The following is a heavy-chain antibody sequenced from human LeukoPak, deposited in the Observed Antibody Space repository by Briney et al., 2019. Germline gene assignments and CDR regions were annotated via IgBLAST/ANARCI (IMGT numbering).Heavy chain of an antibody. CDR3: VRVKGSYFDY. CDR2: ISSSGSAI. V-gene: IGHV3-48*01. CDR1: GFTLSSYS. D-gene: IGHD2-15*01. Sequence: GGSLRLSCAASGFTLSSYSINWVRQAPGKGLEWVSYISSSGSAIYYVDSVKGRFTVSRDNAKNSLFLQMNSPRAEDTAVYYCVRVKGSYFDYWGQGALVTVSS. J-gene: IGHJ4*02.